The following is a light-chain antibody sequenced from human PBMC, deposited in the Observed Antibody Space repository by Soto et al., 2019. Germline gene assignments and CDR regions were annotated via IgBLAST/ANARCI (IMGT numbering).Light chain of an antibody. V-gene: IGLV1-44*01. CDR2: SND. Sequence: QSVLTQPPSASGTPGQRVTISCSGGSSNIGSNTLEWYQQLPGTAPKLLMHSNDQRPSGVPDRFSGSKSGTSASLAISGLQSEDEADYYCAAWDGSLNDFLFGGGTKLTVL. J-gene: IGLJ2*01. CDR1: SSNIGSNT. CDR3: AAWDGSLNDFL.